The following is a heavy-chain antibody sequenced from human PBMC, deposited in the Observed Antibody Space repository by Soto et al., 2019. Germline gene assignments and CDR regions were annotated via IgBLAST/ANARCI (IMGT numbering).Heavy chain of an antibody. CDR2: ISAYNGNT. J-gene: IGHJ5*02. CDR1: GYTFTSYG. Sequence: ASVKVSCKASGYTFTSYGISWVRQAPGQGLEWMGWISAYNGNTNYAQKLQGRVTMTTDTSTSTAYMELSSLRSEDTAVYYCARELFTNWFDPWGQGTLVTVSS. CDR3: ARELFTNWFDP. D-gene: IGHD3-10*01. V-gene: IGHV1-18*01.